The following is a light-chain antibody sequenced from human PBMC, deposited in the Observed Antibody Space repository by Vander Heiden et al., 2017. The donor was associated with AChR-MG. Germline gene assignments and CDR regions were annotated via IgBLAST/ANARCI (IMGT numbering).Light chain of an antibody. Sequence: SVLTQPPSASGTPGQRVTISCSGSRSNIGSNTVNWYQHLPGTAPKLLIYTNSQRPSGVPDRFSGSKSGTSASLAISGLQSEDEADYYCAAWDDSLNAVVFGGGTKLTVL. CDR2: TNS. V-gene: IGLV1-44*01. J-gene: IGLJ2*01. CDR3: AAWDDSLNAVV. CDR1: RSNIGSNT.